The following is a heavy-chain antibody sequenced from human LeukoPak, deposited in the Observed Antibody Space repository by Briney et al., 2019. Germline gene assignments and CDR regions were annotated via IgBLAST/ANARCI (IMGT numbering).Heavy chain of an antibody. D-gene: IGHD3-10*01. Sequence: SETLSLTCTVSGGSISSYYWSWVRQPPGKGLEWIGFVYYTGSTNYSPSLKSRVTISVDTSKNQFSLKLSSVTAADTAVYYCARGRGEGRGISMVRGVRAPSYNWFDPWGHGTLVTVSS. CDR1: GGSISSYY. J-gene: IGHJ5*02. CDR3: ARGRGEGRGISMVRGVRAPSYNWFDP. CDR2: VYYTGST. V-gene: IGHV4-59*12.